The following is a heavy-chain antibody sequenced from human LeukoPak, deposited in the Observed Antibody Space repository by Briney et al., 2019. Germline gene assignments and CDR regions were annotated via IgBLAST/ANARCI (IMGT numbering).Heavy chain of an antibody. CDR2: ISSDGWST. CDR3: ARVSRFPGISSDY. Sequence: GGSLRLSCAASGFIFSSPWMHWVRQAPGKGLVWVSRISSDGWSTSYADSVKGRFTASRDNAENTLYLQMNSLRAEDTAVYYCARVSRFPGISSDYWGQGSLVTVSS. V-gene: IGHV3-74*01. J-gene: IGHJ4*02. D-gene: IGHD2-21*01. CDR1: GFIFSSPW.